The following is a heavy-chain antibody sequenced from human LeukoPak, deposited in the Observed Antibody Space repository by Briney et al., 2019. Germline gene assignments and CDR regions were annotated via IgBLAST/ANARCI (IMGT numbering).Heavy chain of an antibody. CDR3: ARDDSSGYYYQAFDY. D-gene: IGHD3-22*01. J-gene: IGHJ4*02. CDR2: ISSSSSYI. CDR1: GFTFSSYS. Sequence: TGGSLRLSCAASGFTFSSYSMNWVRKVPGNGLDSVSSISSSSSYIYYADSVKGRLTISRDNAKNSLYLQMNSLRAEDTAVYYCARDDSSGYYYQAFDYWGQGTLVTVSS. V-gene: IGHV3-21*01.